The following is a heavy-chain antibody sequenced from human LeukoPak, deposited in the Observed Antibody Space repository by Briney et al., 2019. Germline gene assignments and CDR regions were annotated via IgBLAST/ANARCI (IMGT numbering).Heavy chain of an antibody. CDR3: AKGRERYCSSTSCYRPLDY. V-gene: IGHV3-7*01. CDR2: IKPDGREK. D-gene: IGHD2-2*01. CDR1: GFTFNNYW. Sequence: GGSLRLSCLASGFTFNNYWVSWVRQSLGKGLEWVANIKPDGREKYYVDSMEGRFTISRDNAHNLLYLQINSLRVEDTAVYYCAKGRERYCSSTSCYRPLDYWGQGTLVTVSS. J-gene: IGHJ4*02.